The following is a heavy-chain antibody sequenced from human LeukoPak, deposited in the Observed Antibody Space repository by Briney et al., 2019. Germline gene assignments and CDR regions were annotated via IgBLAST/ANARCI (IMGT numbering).Heavy chain of an antibody. CDR1: GFTLSTYW. CDR3: ASWGAGGNS. V-gene: IGHV3-7*01. D-gene: IGHD3-16*01. J-gene: IGHJ4*02. CDR2: INPDGSGK. Sequence: GGSLSLSCEASGFTLSTYWMNWVRQVPGKGLDWVANINPDGSGKRYVDSVKGRFTIARDNADNSLSLQMNSLRAEDTAVYYCASWGAGGNSWGQGTLVTVSS.